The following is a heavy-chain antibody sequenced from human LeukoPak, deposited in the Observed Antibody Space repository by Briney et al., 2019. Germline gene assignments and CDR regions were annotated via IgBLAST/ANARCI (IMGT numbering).Heavy chain of an antibody. CDR1: GGSFSGYY. V-gene: IGHV4-34*01. CDR2: INHSGST. Sequence: SETLSPTCAVYGGSFSGYYWSWIRQPPGKGLEWIGEINHSGSTNYNPSLKSRVTISVDTSKNQFSLKLSSVTAADTAVYYCARGYSSSWYYYYGMDVWGKGTTVTVSS. D-gene: IGHD6-13*01. J-gene: IGHJ6*04. CDR3: ARGYSSSWYYYYGMDV.